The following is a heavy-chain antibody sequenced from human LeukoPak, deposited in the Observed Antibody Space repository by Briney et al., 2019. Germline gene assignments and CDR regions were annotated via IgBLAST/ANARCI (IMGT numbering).Heavy chain of an antibody. CDR1: GGSISSGSYY. CDR2: IYYSGST. Sequence: SQTLSLTCTVSGGSISSGSYYWNWIRQPSGKGLEWIGYIYYSGSTNYNPSLKSRGTISVDTSKNQFSLKLSSVTAADTAVYYCAREAEAKYSNYVDYWGQGTLVTVSS. J-gene: IGHJ4*02. CDR3: AREAEAKYSNYVDY. V-gene: IGHV4-61*01. D-gene: IGHD4-11*01.